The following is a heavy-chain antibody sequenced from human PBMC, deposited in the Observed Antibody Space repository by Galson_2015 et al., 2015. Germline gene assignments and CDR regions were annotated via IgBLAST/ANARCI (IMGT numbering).Heavy chain of an antibody. J-gene: IGHJ4*02. D-gene: IGHD2-2*01. CDR3: ARDKGVVPAARGGGFDY. CDR2: IIPIFGTA. Sequence: SVKVSCKASGGTFSSYAISWVRQAPGQGLEWMGGIIPIFGTANYAQKFQGRVTITADESTSTAYMELSSLRAEDTAVYYCARDKGVVPAARGGGFDYWGQGTLVTVSS. V-gene: IGHV1-69*13. CDR1: GGTFSSYA.